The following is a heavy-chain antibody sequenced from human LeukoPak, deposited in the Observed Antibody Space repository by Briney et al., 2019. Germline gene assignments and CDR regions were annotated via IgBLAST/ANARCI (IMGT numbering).Heavy chain of an antibody. CDR2: IYYSGST. CDR3: ATHDKGYSYGYGAFDI. CDR1: GGSISSYY. J-gene: IGHJ3*02. D-gene: IGHD5-18*01. Sequence: SETLSLTCTVSGGSISSYYWSWIRQPPGKGLEWIGYIYYSGSTNYNPSLKSRVTISVDTSKNQFSLKLSSVTAADTAVYYCATHDKGYSYGYGAFDIWGQGTMVTVSS. V-gene: IGHV4-59*01.